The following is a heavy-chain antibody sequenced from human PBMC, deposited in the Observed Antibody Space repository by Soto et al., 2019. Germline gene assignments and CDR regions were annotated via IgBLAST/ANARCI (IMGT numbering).Heavy chain of an antibody. V-gene: IGHV4-34*01. CDR1: GGSFSGYY. CDR3: ARRPRSGYYSSPYNWFDP. Sequence: QVQLQQWGAGLLKPSETLSLTCAVYGGSFSGYYWSWIRQPPGKGLEWIGEINHSGSTNYNPSLKIRVTISVDTSKNQFSLKLSSVTAADTAVYYCARRPRSGYYSSPYNWFDPWGQGTLVTVSS. J-gene: IGHJ5*02. CDR2: INHSGST. D-gene: IGHD3-3*01.